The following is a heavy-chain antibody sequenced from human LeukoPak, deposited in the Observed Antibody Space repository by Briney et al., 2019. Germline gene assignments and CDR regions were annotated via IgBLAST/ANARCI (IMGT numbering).Heavy chain of an antibody. Sequence: GGSLRLSCAASGFTFSSYMMNWVRQAPGKGLEWVSSINSGSTYTYYTESVRGRFTVSRDNAKNSLFLQMNSLRAEDTAIYYCARSLTTLTYEPYWGQGTLVTVSS. CDR3: ARSLTTLTYEPY. CDR2: INSGSTYT. J-gene: IGHJ4*02. V-gene: IGHV3-21*01. CDR1: GFTFSSYM. D-gene: IGHD1-1*01.